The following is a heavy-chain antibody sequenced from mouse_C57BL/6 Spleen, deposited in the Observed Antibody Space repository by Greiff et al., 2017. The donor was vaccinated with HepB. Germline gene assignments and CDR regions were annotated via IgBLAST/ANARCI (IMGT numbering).Heavy chain of an antibody. D-gene: IGHD1-1*01. J-gene: IGHJ2*01. V-gene: IGHV7-3*01. CDR1: GFTFTDYY. CDR2: IRNKANGYTT. CDR3: ARSLITIDY. Sequence: EVKVEESGGGLVQPGGSLSLSCAASGFTFTDYYMSWVRQPPGKALEWLGFIRNKANGYTTEYSASVKGRFTISRDNSQSILYLQMNALRAEDSATYYCARSLITIDYWGQGTTLTVSS.